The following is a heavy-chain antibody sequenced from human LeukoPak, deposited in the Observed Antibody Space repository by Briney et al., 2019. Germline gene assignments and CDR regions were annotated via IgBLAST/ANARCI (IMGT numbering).Heavy chain of an antibody. CDR2: IYTSGST. D-gene: IGHD4-23*01. Sequence: SETLSLTCTVSGGSISSGSYYWSWIRQPAGKGLEWIGRIYTSGSTNYNPSLKSRVTISVDTSKNQFSLKLSSVTAADTALYYCARRSTVLTANYEYWGQGTLVTVSA. CDR3: ARRSTVLTANYEY. J-gene: IGHJ4*02. V-gene: IGHV4-61*02. CDR1: GGSISSGSYY.